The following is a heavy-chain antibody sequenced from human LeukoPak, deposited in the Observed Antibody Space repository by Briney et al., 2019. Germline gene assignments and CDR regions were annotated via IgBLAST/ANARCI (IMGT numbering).Heavy chain of an antibody. CDR1: GFIVSSDH. Sequence: GGALRLSCAASGFIVSSDHMNWVRQAPGKGLEWVAVIYKGGNTFYADPVKGRFTISRDNSKNTVYLQMNSLRAEDTAVYYCVRAPGATWGQGTLVTVSS. V-gene: IGHV3-53*01. J-gene: IGHJ5*02. CDR3: VRAPGAT. D-gene: IGHD3-10*01. CDR2: IYKGGNT.